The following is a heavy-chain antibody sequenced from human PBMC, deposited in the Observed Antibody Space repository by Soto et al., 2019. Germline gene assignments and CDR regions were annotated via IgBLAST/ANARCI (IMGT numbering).Heavy chain of an antibody. CDR3: ARVGAYSSASGPDF. D-gene: IGHD6-6*01. V-gene: IGHV1-18*01. J-gene: IGHJ4*02. CDR1: GYTFINYG. Sequence: ASVKVSCRASGYTFINYGINWVRQAPGQGLEWMGWISAYNGNTNYAQKLQGRVTMTTDTSTSTAYMELRSLRSDDTAVYYCARVGAYSSASGPDFWGQGTLVTVSS. CDR2: ISAYNGNT.